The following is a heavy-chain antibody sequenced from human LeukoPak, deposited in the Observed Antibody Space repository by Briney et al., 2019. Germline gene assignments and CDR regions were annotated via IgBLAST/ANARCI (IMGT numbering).Heavy chain of an antibody. CDR1: GGSFSGYY. J-gene: IGHJ4*02. Sequence: SETLSLTCAVYGGSFSGYYWSWIRQPPGKGLEWIGEINHSGSTNYNPSLKSRVTISVDTSKNQFSLKLSSMTAADTAVYYCVRRPIVGATAVFGYWGQGTLVTVSS. V-gene: IGHV4-34*01. CDR3: VRRPIVGATAVFGY. CDR2: INHSGST. D-gene: IGHD1-26*01.